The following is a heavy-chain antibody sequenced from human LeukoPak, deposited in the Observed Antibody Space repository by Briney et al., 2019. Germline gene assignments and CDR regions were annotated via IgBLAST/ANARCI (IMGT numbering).Heavy chain of an antibody. CDR1: GFTFRNYA. CDR2: ISSNGGIT. Sequence: GGSLRLSCAASGFTFRNYAMHWVRQAPGKGLEYVSAISSNGGITYYANSVKGRFTISRDNSKNTLYLQMNSLIAEDTAVYYCAKSGYNRFDYWGQGTRVTVSS. J-gene: IGHJ4*02. D-gene: IGHD5-24*01. CDR3: AKSGYNRFDY. V-gene: IGHV3-64*01.